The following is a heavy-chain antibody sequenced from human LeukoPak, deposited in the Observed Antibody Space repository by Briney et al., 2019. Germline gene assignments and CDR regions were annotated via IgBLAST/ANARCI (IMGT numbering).Heavy chain of an antibody. V-gene: IGHV3-53*01. CDR1: GFTVSSNY. CDR2: IYSGGST. J-gene: IGHJ3*01. CDR3: AREASGIAVADY. D-gene: IGHD6-19*01. Sequence: PGGSLRLSCAASGFTVSSNYMSWVRQAPGKGLEWVSVIYSGGSTYYADSVKGRFTISRDNSKNTLYLQMNSLRAEDTAVYYCAREASGIAVADYWGQGTMVTVSS.